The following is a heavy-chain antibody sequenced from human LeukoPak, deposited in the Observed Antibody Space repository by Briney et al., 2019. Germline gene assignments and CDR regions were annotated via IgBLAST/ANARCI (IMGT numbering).Heavy chain of an antibody. CDR1: GFSFSGSP. V-gene: IGHV3-73*01. CDR2: IRSKADNYAT. Sequence: GGSLRLSCAASGFSFSGSPILWVRQASGKGLEWVGRIRSKADNYATAYAASVQGRCTISRDDSKSTAYLQLNSLKTEDTAVYYCTQSNYWGQGALVTVSS. CDR3: TQSNY. J-gene: IGHJ4*02.